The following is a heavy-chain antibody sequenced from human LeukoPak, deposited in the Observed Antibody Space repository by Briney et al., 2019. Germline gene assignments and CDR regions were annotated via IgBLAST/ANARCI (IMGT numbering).Heavy chain of an antibody. Sequence: SVKVSCKVSAYTLTELTMHSVRQAPGQGLEWMGGIIPIFGTANYAQKFQGRVTITTDESTSTAYMELSSLRSEDTAVYYCARDLRLAHAFDIWGQGTMVTVSS. CDR3: ARDLRLAHAFDI. CDR1: AYTLTELT. D-gene: IGHD6-19*01. CDR2: IIPIFGTA. V-gene: IGHV1-69*05. J-gene: IGHJ3*02.